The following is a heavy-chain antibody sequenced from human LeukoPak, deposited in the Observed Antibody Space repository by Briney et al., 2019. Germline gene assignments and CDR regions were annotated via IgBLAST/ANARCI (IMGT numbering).Heavy chain of an antibody. D-gene: IGHD2-15*01. CDR2: IYYSGST. V-gene: IGHV4-39*01. Sequence: SETLSLTCTVSGGSISSSSYYWGWIRQPPGKGLEWIGSIYYSGSTYYNPSLKSRVTISVDTSKNRFSLKLSSVTAADTAVYYCARSEVVAATLDYWGQGTLVTVSS. J-gene: IGHJ4*02. CDR3: ARSEVVAATLDY. CDR1: GGSISSSSYY.